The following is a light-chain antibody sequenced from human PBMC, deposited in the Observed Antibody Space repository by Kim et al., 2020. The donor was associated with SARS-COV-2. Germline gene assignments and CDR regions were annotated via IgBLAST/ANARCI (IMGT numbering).Light chain of an antibody. V-gene: IGLV3-19*01. Sequence: SSELTQDPAVSVALGQTVRITCQGDSLRSYYATWYQQKPRQAPVLVIYGRNNRPSGIPDRFSGSASGNTASLTISGAQAEDEAEFYFQSRDSGGSVVFGGGTQLTVL. CDR3: QSRDSGGSVV. CDR1: SLRSYY. J-gene: IGLJ2*01. CDR2: GRN.